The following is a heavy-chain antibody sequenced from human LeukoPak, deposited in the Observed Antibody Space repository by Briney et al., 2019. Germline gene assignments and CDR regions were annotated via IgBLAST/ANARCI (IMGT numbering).Heavy chain of an antibody. Sequence: ASVKVSCKASGYTFTDYGINWVRQATGQGLEWMGWMNPNSGNTGYAQKFQGRVTITRNTSISTAYMELSSLRSEDTAVYYCARVRKQGNNWFDPWGQGTLVTVSS. D-gene: IGHD6-13*01. J-gene: IGHJ5*02. CDR3: ARVRKQGNNWFDP. CDR2: MNPNSGNT. CDR1: GYTFTDYG. V-gene: IGHV1-8*03.